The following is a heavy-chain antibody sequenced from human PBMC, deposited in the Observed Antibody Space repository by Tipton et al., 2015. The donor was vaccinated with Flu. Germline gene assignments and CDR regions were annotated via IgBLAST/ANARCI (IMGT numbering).Heavy chain of an antibody. J-gene: IGHJ3*02. D-gene: IGHD6-13*01. CDR2: INPSGGST. V-gene: IGHV1-46*04. CDR3: ARTLGSSSWWRAFDI. CDR1: GYTFTSYY. Sequence: QLVQSGAEVKKPGASVKVSCKASGYTFTSYYMHWVRQAPGQGLEWMGIINPSGGSTSYAQKLQGRVTMTRNTSISTAYMELSSLRSEDTAVYYCARTLGSSSWWRAFDIWGQGTMVTVSS.